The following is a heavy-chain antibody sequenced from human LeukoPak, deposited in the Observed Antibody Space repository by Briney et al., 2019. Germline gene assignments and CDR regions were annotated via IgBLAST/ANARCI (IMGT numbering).Heavy chain of an antibody. CDR3: ARVWGYFDWLFPNWFDP. CDR2: ISAYNGNT. CDR1: GYTFTSYG. J-gene: IGHJ5*02. D-gene: IGHD3-9*01. Sequence: ASVKFSCKASGYTFTSYGISWVRQAPGQGLEWMGWISAYNGNTNYAQKLQGRVTMTTDTSTSTAYMELRSLRSDDTAVYYCARVWGYFDWLFPNWFDPWGQGTPVTVSS. V-gene: IGHV1-18*01.